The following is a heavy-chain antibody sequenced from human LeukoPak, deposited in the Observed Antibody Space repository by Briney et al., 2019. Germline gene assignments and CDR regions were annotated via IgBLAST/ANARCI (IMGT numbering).Heavy chain of an antibody. J-gene: IGHJ4*02. D-gene: IGHD3-16*01. CDR3: ANGGGEGGFDY. V-gene: IGHV3-9*01. Sequence: PGGSLRLSCAAFGFTFDDYAMHLVRQAPGKGLEWVSGISWNSGSIGYADSVKGRFTISRDNAKNSLYLQMNSLRAEDTALYYCANGGGEGGFDYWGQGTLVTVSS. CDR2: ISWNSGSI. CDR1: GFTFDDYA.